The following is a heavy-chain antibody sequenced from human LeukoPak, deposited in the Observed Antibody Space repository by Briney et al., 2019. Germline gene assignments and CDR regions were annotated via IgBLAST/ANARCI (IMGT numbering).Heavy chain of an antibody. CDR3: ALVDYYDSSGYYPPWFDY. Sequence: SETLSLTCTVSGGSISSSSYYWGWIRQPPGKGLEWIGSIYYSGSTYYNPSLKSRVTISVDTSKNQFSLKLSSVTAADTAVYYCALVDYYDSSGYYPPWFDYWGQGTLVTVSS. D-gene: IGHD3-22*01. CDR2: IYYSGST. V-gene: IGHV4-39*07. J-gene: IGHJ4*02. CDR1: GGSISSSSYY.